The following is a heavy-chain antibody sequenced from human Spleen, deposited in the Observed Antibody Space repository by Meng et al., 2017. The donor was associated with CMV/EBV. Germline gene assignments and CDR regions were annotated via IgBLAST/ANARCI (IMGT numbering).Heavy chain of an antibody. D-gene: IGHD2-2*01. V-gene: IGHV1-18*01. J-gene: IGHJ5*02. CDR1: YG. Sequence: YGISWVRQVPGQVLEWMGWISPYDGDINYARKFRGRVTMTTDTSTTKAYMELRSLRSEDTAVYYCARDIEYCGSSSCFEDCFDPWGQGTLVTVSS. CDR3: ARDIEYCGSSSCFEDCFDP. CDR2: ISPYDGDI.